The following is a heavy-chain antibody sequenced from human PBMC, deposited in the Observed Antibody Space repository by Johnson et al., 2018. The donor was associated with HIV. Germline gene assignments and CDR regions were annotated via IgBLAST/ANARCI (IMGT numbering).Heavy chain of an antibody. J-gene: IGHJ3*02. Sequence: VQLVESGGGVVQPGRSLRLSCAASGFTFDDYDMSWARQVPGKGLEWVSGINWNGGSSGYEDSVKGRFTISRDNAKNSLYLQMNSLRDEDTALYYCARGGYDSTPRGAFDIWGQGTMVTVSS. CDR3: ARGGYDSTPRGAFDI. CDR1: GFTFDDYD. V-gene: IGHV3-20*04. D-gene: IGHD3-22*01. CDR2: INWNGGSS.